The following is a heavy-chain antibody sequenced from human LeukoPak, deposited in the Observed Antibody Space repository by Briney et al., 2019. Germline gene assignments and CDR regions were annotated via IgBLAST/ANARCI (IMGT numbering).Heavy chain of an antibody. CDR3: ARDYPTWTPYYFDY. D-gene: IGHD3/OR15-3a*01. CDR1: GFTFSDHY. V-gene: IGHV3-11*06. J-gene: IGHJ4*02. Sequence: GGYLRLSCAASGFTFSDHYMSWIRQAPGKGLEWVSCISSSSSYTNYADSEKGRFTISRDNAKNSLYLQMNSLRAEDTAVYYCARDYPTWTPYYFDYWGQGTLVTVSS. CDR2: ISSSSSYT.